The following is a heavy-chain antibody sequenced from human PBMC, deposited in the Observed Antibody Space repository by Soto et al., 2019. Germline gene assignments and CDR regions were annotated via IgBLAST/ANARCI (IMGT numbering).Heavy chain of an antibody. D-gene: IGHD3-22*01. CDR3: AKDCHYGSYGYYYPGRSKTYLGMDV. Sequence: GGSLRLSGAASGFTFSTFAISWVRQAPGKGMEWVSAISGSGGTTYNADSVKGRFTISRDNSKNTLYLQMNSLRAEDTAVYFFAKDCHYGSYGYYYPGRSKTYLGMDVWGLGTTVTVSS. CDR2: ISGSGGTT. V-gene: IGHV3-23*01. J-gene: IGHJ6*02. CDR1: GFTFSTFA.